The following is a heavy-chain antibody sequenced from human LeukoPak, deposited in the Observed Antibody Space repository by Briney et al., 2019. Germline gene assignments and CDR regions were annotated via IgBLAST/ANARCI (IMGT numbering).Heavy chain of an antibody. Sequence: ASVKVSCKASGYTFTSYYMHWVRQAPGQGLEWMGIINPSGGSTNYAQKFQGRVTITADESTSTAYMELSSLRSEDTAVYYCARASSWYDSSGYVYYYYGMDVWGQGTTVTVSS. CDR1: GYTFTSYY. D-gene: IGHD3-22*01. CDR3: ARASSWYDSSGYVYYYYGMDV. J-gene: IGHJ6*02. CDR2: INPSGGST. V-gene: IGHV1-46*01.